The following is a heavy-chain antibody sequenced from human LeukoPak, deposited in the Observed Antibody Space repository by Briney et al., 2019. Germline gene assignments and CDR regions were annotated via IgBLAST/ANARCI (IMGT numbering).Heavy chain of an antibody. CDR3: ARGFHGMDV. D-gene: IGHD3-10*01. CDR2: ISSSGNNI. Sequence: PSETLSLTCTVSGGSLSSHYWSWIRQAPGKGLEWVSYISSSGNNIDYVDSVKGRFTISRDNAKKSLSLQMNSLRAEDTAVYYCARGFHGMDVWGQGTTVTVSS. CDR1: GGSLSSHY. V-gene: IGHV3-11*01. J-gene: IGHJ6*02.